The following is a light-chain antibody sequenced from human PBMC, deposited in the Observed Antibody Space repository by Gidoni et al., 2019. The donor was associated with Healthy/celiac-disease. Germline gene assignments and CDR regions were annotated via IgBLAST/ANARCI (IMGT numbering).Light chain of an antibody. J-gene: IGKJ4*01. CDR1: QDISNY. CDR3: QQYDTLPLT. CDR2: DAS. Sequence: DIQMTQSPSSLSASVGDRVTITCQASQDISNYLKWYQQKPGKAPKLLIYDASNLETGVPSRFSGSGSVTDFTFTISSLQPEDIATYYCQQYDTLPLTFGGGTKVEIK. V-gene: IGKV1-33*01.